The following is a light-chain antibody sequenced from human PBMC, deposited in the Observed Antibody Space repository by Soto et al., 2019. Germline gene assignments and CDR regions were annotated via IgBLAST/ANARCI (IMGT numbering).Light chain of an antibody. J-gene: IGLJ2*01. Sequence: NFMLTQPHSVSESPGKTVTISCTRSSGSIASNYVQWYQQRPGSAPTTVIYEDNQRPSGAPDRFSGSIDSSSNSASLTISGLKTEDEADYYCQSYDSSNHEVVFGGGTKLTVL. CDR1: SGSIASNY. CDR2: EDN. V-gene: IGLV6-57*04. CDR3: QSYDSSNHEVV.